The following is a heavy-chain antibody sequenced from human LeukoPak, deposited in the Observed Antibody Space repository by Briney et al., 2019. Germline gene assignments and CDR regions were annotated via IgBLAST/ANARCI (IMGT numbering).Heavy chain of an antibody. Sequence: PGGSLRLSCAASGFTFSSYWMSWVRQAPGKGLEWVANIKQDGSEKYHVDSVKGRFTISRDNAKNSLYLQLNSLRAEDTAVYYCARDPYSGSYSDYYYYYMDVWGKGNTVTVSS. J-gene: IGHJ6*03. V-gene: IGHV3-7*01. CDR1: GFTFSSYW. CDR2: IKQDGSEK. CDR3: ARDPYSGSYSDYYYYYMDV. D-gene: IGHD1-26*01.